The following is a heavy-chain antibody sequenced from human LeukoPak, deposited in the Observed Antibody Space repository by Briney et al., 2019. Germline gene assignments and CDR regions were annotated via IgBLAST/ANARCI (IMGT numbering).Heavy chain of an antibody. D-gene: IGHD6-13*01. Sequence: PGGSLRLSCAASGFTFSDYYMSWIRQAPGKGLEWVSYISSSGSTIYYADSVKGRFTISRDNAKNSLYPQMNSLRAEGTAVYYCARRGLVPNWFDPWGQGTLVTVSS. V-gene: IGHV3-11*04. J-gene: IGHJ5*02. CDR2: ISSSGSTI. CDR3: ARRGLVPNWFDP. CDR1: GFTFSDYY.